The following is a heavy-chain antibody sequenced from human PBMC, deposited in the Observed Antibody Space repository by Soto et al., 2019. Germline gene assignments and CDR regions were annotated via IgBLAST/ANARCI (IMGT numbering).Heavy chain of an antibody. D-gene: IGHD5-12*01. Sequence: GASVKVSCKASGYTCSSYAIHWVRQAPGQGLEWMGWINAGNGNTKYSQKFQGRVTITRDTSASTAYMELNSLRSEDTAVYYCASVDGTYWGQGTLVTVSS. CDR2: INAGNGNT. V-gene: IGHV1-3*01. CDR1: GYTCSSYA. J-gene: IGHJ4*02. CDR3: ASVDGTY.